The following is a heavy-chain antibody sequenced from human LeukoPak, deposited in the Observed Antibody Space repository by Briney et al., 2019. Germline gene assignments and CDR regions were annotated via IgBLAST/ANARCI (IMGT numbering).Heavy chain of an antibody. CDR2: ISDSGHRT. D-gene: IGHD7-27*01. Sequence: PGGSLRLSCAASTFSFRNFAMSWVRLAPGKGLEWVSGISDSGHRTDYADSVEGRFTISRDNSKNTLYLQMNSLRAEDTAVYYCARGDDEANWGSSDYWGQGTLVTVSS. V-gene: IGHV3-23*01. CDR1: TFSFRNFA. J-gene: IGHJ4*02. CDR3: ARGDDEANWGSSDY.